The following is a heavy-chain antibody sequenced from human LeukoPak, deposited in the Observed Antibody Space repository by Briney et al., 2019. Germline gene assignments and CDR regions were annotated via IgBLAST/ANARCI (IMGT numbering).Heavy chain of an antibody. J-gene: IGHJ4*02. Sequence: ASVKVSCKVSGYTLTELSMHWVRQAPGKGLEWMGGFDPEDGETIYAQKFQGRVTMTEDTPTDTAYMELSSLRSEDTAVYYCATFRCSSTSCYIGFDYWGQGTLVTVSS. V-gene: IGHV1-24*01. CDR2: FDPEDGET. D-gene: IGHD2-2*02. CDR1: GYTLTELS. CDR3: ATFRCSSTSCYIGFDY.